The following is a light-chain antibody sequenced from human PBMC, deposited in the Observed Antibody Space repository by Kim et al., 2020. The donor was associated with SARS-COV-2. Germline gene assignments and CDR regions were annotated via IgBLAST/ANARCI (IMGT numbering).Light chain of an antibody. J-gene: IGKJ4*01. CDR2: DAS. V-gene: IGKV3-11*01. CDR1: QSVSSY. Sequence: SLSPGARATPACRASQSVSSYLAWYQQKPGQAPRLLIYDASNRATGIPARFSGSGSGTDFTLTISSLEPEDFAVYYCQQRSNLLTFGGGTKVEIK. CDR3: QQRSNLLT.